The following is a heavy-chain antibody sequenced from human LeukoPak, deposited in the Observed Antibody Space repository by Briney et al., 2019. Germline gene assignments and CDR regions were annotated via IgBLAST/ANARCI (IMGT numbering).Heavy chain of an antibody. CDR3: AREINFGSGTLDY. J-gene: IGHJ4*02. D-gene: IGHD3-10*01. V-gene: IGHV4-31*03. CDR1: GGSISSGAHY. Sequence: SQTPSLTCTVSGGSISSGAHYWSWIRQHPGKGLEWIGYIYYNGNTYYNPSLKSRVTISIDTSKNHFSLKLNSVTAADTAVYYCAREINFGSGTLDYWGQGTLVTVSS. CDR2: IYYNGNT.